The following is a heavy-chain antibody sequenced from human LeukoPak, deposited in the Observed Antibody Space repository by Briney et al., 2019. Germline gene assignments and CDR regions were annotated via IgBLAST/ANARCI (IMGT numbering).Heavy chain of an antibody. V-gene: IGHV3-33*01. J-gene: IGHJ5*02. Sequence: GGSLRLSCAASGFTFSSYGMHWVRQAPGKGLEWVAVIWYDGSNKYYADSVKGRFTISRDNSKNTLYLQMNSLRAEDTAVYYCARDPRYCSSTSCLRDNWFDPWGQGTLVTVSS. D-gene: IGHD2-2*01. CDR1: GFTFSSYG. CDR3: ARDPRYCSSTSCLRDNWFDP. CDR2: IWYDGSNK.